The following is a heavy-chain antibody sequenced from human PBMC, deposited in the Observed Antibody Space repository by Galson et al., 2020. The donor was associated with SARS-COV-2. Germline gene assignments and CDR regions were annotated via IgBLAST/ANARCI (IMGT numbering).Heavy chain of an antibody. CDR2: VRNNNGET. CDR3: ATVLGRSGWFDY. Sequence: ASVKVSCKAFGHSITTYGFTWVRQAPGQGLEWMGWVRNNNGETNYAQSFQGRVTMTTDTSTLTAYMELRSLRSDDTAIYYCATVLGRSGWFDYWGQGTPVTVSS. J-gene: IGHJ4*02. V-gene: IGHV1-18*01. D-gene: IGHD6-19*01. CDR1: GHSITTYG.